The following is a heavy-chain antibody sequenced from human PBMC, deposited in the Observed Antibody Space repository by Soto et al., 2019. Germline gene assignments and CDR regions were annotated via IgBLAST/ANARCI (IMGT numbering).Heavy chain of an antibody. V-gene: IGHV4-34*01. D-gene: IGHD5-12*01. CDR1: GGSFSGYY. CDR3: ARVLIVATPSDAFDI. J-gene: IGHJ3*02. CDR2: INHSGST. Sequence: SETLSLTCAVYGGSFSGYYWSWIRQPPGKGLEWIGEINHSGSTNYNPSLKSRVTISVDTSKNQFSLKLSSVTAADTAVYYCARVLIVATPSDAFDIWGQGTMVTVSS.